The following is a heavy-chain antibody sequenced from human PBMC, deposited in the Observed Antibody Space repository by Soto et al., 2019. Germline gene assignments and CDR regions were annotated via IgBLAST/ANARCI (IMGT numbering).Heavy chain of an antibody. CDR1: GFSLSTNGVG. J-gene: IGHJ3*01. D-gene: IGHD6-6*01. Sequence: QITLKESGPTLVKPTQTLTLTCIFSGFSLSTNGVGVGWIRQPPGKSLEWLALIYWDDDKRYSPSLKSRLTLTKDTPNNQVVLTMTNMDPVDTATYYCAHRRARTAGRDDAYDVWGQGTLVVVSS. CDR2: IYWDDDK. V-gene: IGHV2-5*02. CDR3: AHRRARTAGRDDAYDV.